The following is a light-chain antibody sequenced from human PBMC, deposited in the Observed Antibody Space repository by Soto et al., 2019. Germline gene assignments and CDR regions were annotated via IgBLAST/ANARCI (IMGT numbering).Light chain of an antibody. CDR2: GAS. CDR1: QSVSNN. J-gene: IGKJ1*01. V-gene: IGKV3-15*01. Sequence: EIVMTQAPATLSVSPGERATLSCRASQSVSNNLAWYQKKPGQAPRLLNYGASTRATGIPARFSGSGSGTEFPLTISGVQSEDFAFYYCQQYNNWWTFDKGTRVDIK. CDR3: QQYNNWWT.